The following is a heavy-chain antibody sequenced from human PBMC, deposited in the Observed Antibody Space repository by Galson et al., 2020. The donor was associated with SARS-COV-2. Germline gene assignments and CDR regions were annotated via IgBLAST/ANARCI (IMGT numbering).Heavy chain of an antibody. Sequence: ASVKVSCKASGYTFTGYYMHWVRQAPGQGLEWMGWINPNSGGTNYAQKFQGRVTMTRDTSISTAYMELSRLRSDDTAVYYCAREDIVVVVAAMYYGMDVWGQWTTVTVSS. CDR3: AREDIVVVVAAMYYGMDV. CDR2: INPNSGGT. V-gene: IGHV1-2*02. J-gene: IGHJ6*02. D-gene: IGHD2-15*01. CDR1: GYTFTGYY.